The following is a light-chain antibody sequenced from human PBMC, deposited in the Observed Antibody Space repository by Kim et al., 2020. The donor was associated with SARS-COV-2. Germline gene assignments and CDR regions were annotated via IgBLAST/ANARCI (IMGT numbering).Light chain of an antibody. CDR3: QKYNGAPWT. CDR2: AAS. CDR1: QAISKY. J-gene: IGKJ1*01. Sequence: AAIGDRVSISCRASQAISKYLAWYQQKPGKAPNLLIYAASTLQSGVPSRFSGSGSRTDCTLTINSLQPEDVATYYCQKYNGAPWTFGQGTKVDIK. V-gene: IGKV1-27*01.